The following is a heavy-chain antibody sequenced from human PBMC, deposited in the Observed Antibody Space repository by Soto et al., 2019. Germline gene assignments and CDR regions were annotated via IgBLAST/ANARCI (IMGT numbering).Heavy chain of an antibody. CDR3: VKDESINWYSGHFRH. V-gene: IGHV3-9*01. D-gene: IGHD6-13*01. J-gene: IGHJ1*01. CDR1: GFTFDDYA. CDR2: INWNSGSI. Sequence: PGGSLRLSCAASGFTFDDYAMHLVLQVPGKGLEWVSGINWNSGSIGYGDSVKGRFAISRDNAKNSLHLQMNSLSAEDTAFYYCVKDESINWYSGHFRHWGQGTLVTVSS.